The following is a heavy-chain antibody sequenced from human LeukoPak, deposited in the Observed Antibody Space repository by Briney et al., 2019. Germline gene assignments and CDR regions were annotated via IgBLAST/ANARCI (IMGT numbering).Heavy chain of an antibody. D-gene: IGHD4-17*01. CDR2: IYPGDSDT. CDR1: GYSFTSYR. J-gene: IGHJ6*03. Sequence: GESLQISCKGSGYSFTSYRIGWVRQMPGKGLGWMGIIYPGDSDTRYSPSFQGQVTISADKSISTAYLQWSSLKASDTAMYYCARPSTTGRGSYYYMDVWGKGTTVTVSS. CDR3: ARPSTTGRGSYYYMDV. V-gene: IGHV5-51*01.